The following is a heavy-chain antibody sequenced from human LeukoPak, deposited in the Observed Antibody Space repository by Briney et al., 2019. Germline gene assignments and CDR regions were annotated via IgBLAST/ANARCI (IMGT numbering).Heavy chain of an antibody. CDR2: IYYSGST. CDR1: GGSISSGGYY. J-gene: IGHJ4*02. D-gene: IGHD3-10*01. CDR3: ARAHSGMGVGYFDY. Sequence: SQILSLTCTVSGGSISSGGYYWSWIRQHPGKGLEWIGYIYYSGSTYYNSSLKSRVTISVDTSKNQFSLKLSSVTAADTAVYYCARAHSGMGVGYFDYWGQGTLVTVSS. V-gene: IGHV4-31*03.